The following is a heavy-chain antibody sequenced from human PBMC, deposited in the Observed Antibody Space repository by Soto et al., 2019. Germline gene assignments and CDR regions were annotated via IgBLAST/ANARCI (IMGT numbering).Heavy chain of an antibody. CDR2: IYYSGST. CDR1: GGSISSGDYY. CDR3: ARASITMVRGVVFDD. V-gene: IGHV4-30-4*01. J-gene: IGHJ4*02. D-gene: IGHD3-10*01. Sequence: QVQLQESGPGLVKPSQTLSLTCTVSGGSISSGDYYWSWIRQPPGKGLEWIGYIYYSGSTYYNPSLQSRVTISVDTSKNQFSLKLSSVTAADTAVYYCARASITMVRGVVFDDWGQGTLVTVSS.